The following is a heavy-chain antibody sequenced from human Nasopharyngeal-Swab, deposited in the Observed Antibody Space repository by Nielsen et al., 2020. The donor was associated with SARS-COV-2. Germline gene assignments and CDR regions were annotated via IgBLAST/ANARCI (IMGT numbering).Heavy chain of an antibody. CDR1: GFTFDDYA. V-gene: IGHV3-43*02. J-gene: IGHJ4*02. CDR2: ISGDGGST. Sequence: LPLTCAASGFTFDDYAMHWVRQAPGKGLEWVSLISGDGGSTYYADSVKGRFTISRDNSKNSLYLQMNSLRTEDTALYYCAKGGYSYGWGYFDYWGQGTLVTVSS. D-gene: IGHD5-18*01. CDR3: AKGGYSYGWGYFDY.